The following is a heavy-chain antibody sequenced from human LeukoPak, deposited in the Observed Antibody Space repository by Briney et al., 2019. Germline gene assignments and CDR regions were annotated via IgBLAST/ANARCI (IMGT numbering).Heavy chain of an antibody. D-gene: IGHD6-19*01. CDR3: AKDRYSSGWYSVFDY. Sequence: GGSLRLSCAASGFTFDDYAIHWVRQAPGKGLEWVSGISWNSGSIGYADSVKGRFTISRDNAKNSLYLQMNSLRAEDTALYYCAKDRYSSGWYSVFDYWGQGTLVTVSS. J-gene: IGHJ4*02. V-gene: IGHV3-9*01. CDR2: ISWNSGSI. CDR1: GFTFDDYA.